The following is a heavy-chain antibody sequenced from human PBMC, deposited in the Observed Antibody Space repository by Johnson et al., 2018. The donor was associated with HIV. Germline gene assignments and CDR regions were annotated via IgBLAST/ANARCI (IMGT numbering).Heavy chain of an antibody. J-gene: IGHJ3*02. Sequence: VQLVESGGGLIQPGGSLRLSCAASGFTVSSNYMSWVRQAPGTGLEWVSRINSDGSSTSYADSVKGRFTISRDNAKNTLYLQMNRLRAEDTAVYYCAREKRWGLMITFGGPHAFDIWGQGTMVTVSS. CDR3: AREKRWGLMITFGGPHAFDI. CDR1: GFTVSSNY. V-gene: IGHV3-74*01. CDR2: INSDGSST. D-gene: IGHD3-16*01.